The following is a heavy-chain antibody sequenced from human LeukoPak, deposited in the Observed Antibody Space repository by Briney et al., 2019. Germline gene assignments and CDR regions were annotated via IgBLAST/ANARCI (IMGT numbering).Heavy chain of an antibody. CDR3: ARRNAMDV. CDR2: INRDGSER. CDR1: GNYW. V-gene: IGHV3-7*03. Sequence: GGSLRLSCAASGNYWMTWVRQAPGKGLEWVANINRDGSERYYVASVKGRFTISRDDAKSSLYLQMNSLRAEDTAVYYCARRNAMDVWGQGTTVIVFS. J-gene: IGHJ6*02.